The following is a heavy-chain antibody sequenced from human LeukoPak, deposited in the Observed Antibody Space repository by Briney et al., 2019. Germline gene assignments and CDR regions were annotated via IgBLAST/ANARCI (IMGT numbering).Heavy chain of an antibody. D-gene: IGHD3-9*01. Sequence: SGTLSLTCTVSGGSISSYYWSWIRQPPGKGLEWIGYIYYSGSTNYNPSLKSRVTISVDTSKNQFSLKLSSVTAADTAVYYCAVNYDILTGYSDAFDIWGQGTMVTVSS. CDR1: GGSISSYY. J-gene: IGHJ3*02. V-gene: IGHV4-59*01. CDR3: AVNYDILTGYSDAFDI. CDR2: IYYSGST.